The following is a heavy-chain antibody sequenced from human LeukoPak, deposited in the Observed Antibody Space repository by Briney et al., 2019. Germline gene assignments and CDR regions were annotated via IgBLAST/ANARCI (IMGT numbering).Heavy chain of an antibody. Sequence: GGSLRLSCAASGFTVSSNYMSWVRQAPGKGLEWVSVIYSGGSTYYADSVKGRFTISRDNSKNTLYLQMNSLRAEDTAVYYCARLVTVTTPDGNWFDPWGQGTLVTVSS. CDR2: IYSGGST. CDR3: ARLVTVTTPDGNWFDP. CDR1: GFTVSSNY. D-gene: IGHD4-17*01. J-gene: IGHJ5*02. V-gene: IGHV3-53*01.